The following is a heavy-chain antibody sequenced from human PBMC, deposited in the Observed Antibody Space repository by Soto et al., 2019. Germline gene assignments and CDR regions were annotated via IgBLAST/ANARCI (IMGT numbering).Heavy chain of an antibody. CDR1: GFNLSGCY. CDR2: ILSLESHK. D-gene: IGHD3-16*01. Sequence: GSRRLSCSVSGFNLSGCYINRIRQTPVKGLEWVSSILSLESHKYYAASVMGSFSISRDNAKKSLFLPMNTLRAEDTGIYFCETGLKDASNRPSFDSWGPGTPVTVSS. CDR3: ETGLKDASNRPSFDS. J-gene: IGHJ4*02. V-gene: IGHV3-21*04.